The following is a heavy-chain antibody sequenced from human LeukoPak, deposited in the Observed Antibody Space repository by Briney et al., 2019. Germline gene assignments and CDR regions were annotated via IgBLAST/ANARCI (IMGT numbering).Heavy chain of an antibody. CDR2: ISYDGSNK. Sequence: GRSLRLSCAASGFTFSSYAMHWVRQAPGKGLEWVAVISYDGSNKYYADSVKGRFTISRDNSKNTLYLQMNSLRAEDTAVYYCASDPNNSLSFDYWGQGTLVTVSS. D-gene: IGHD1/OR15-1a*01. J-gene: IGHJ4*02. V-gene: IGHV3-30-3*01. CDR1: GFTFSSYA. CDR3: ASDPNNSLSFDY.